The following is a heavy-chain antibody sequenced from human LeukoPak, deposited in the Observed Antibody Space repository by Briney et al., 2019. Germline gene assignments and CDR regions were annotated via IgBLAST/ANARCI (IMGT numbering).Heavy chain of an antibody. CDR3: ARDLGPVHSGY. CDR1: GFYFANYA. J-gene: IGHJ4*02. V-gene: IGHV3-48*01. CDR2: ISSSSSSI. Sequence: GGSLRLSCAASGFYFANYAMNWVRQAPGKGLEWVSYISSSSSSIHYADSVKGRFTISRDDAKNSLYLQMNSLRAEDTAVYYCARDLGPVHSGYWGRGTLVTVSS. D-gene: IGHD3-10*01.